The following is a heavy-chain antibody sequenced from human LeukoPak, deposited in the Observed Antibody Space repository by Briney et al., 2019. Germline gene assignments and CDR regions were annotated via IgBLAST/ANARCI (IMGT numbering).Heavy chain of an antibody. CDR2: ISGSGGST. CDR1: EFTFSSQA. D-gene: IGHD3-22*01. J-gene: IGHJ6*02. CDR3: AKMFHYYDSSGYWDYYYGMDV. Sequence: GGSLRLSCADSEFTFSSQAMSWVRQAPGKGLEWVSTISGSGGSTYYADSVKGRLTISRDNSKNTLYLQMNSLRAEDTAVYYCAKMFHYYDSSGYWDYYYGMDVWGQGTTVTVSS. V-gene: IGHV3-23*01.